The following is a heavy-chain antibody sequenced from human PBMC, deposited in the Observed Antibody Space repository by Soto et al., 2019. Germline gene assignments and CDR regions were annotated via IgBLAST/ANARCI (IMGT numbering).Heavy chain of an antibody. V-gene: IGHV3-30-3*01. D-gene: IGHD5-18*01. Sequence: QVQLVESGGGVVQPGRSLRLSCAASGFTFSSFAMHWVRQAPGKGLEWVAVISYDGNNKYYADSVKGRFTISRDNSTNTLYLQMNSLRAEDTAVYYCARDRGYSYHSYYFDYWGQGTLVTVSS. CDR2: ISYDGNNK. CDR3: ARDRGYSYHSYYFDY. CDR1: GFTFSSFA. J-gene: IGHJ4*02.